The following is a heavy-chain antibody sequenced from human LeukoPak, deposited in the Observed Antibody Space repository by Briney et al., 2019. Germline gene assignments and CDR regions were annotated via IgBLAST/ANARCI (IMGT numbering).Heavy chain of an antibody. J-gene: IGHJ4*02. D-gene: IGHD5-24*01. V-gene: IGHV4-4*02. CDR2: IFYSGST. Sequence: SGTLSLTCAVSGGSISSSNWWSWVRPPPGKGLEWIGEIFYSGSTNYNPSLKSRVTISVDRSKNQFSLKLNSVTAADTAVYYCARDLDGYNPSFFYWGQGTLVTVSS. CDR1: GGSISSSNW. CDR3: ARDLDGYNPSFFY.